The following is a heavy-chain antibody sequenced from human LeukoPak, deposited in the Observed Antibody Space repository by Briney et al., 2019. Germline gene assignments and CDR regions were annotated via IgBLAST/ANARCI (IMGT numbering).Heavy chain of an antibody. CDR2: IYTSGST. Sequence: SETLSLTCTVSGGSISSYYWSWIRQPAGKGLEWIGRIYTSGSTNYNPSLKSRVTMSVDTSKNQFSPKLSSVTAADTAVYYCASSDSSGYLTTSGSNFDYWGQGTLVTVSS. V-gene: IGHV4-4*07. J-gene: IGHJ4*02. CDR3: ASSDSSGYLTTSGSNFDY. D-gene: IGHD3-22*01. CDR1: GGSISSYY.